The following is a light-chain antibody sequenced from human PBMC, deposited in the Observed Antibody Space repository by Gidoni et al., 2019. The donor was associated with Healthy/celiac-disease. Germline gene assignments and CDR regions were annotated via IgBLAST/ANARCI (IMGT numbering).Light chain of an antibody. Sequence: DIVRTQSPLSRPVTPGEPASISCRSSQSLLHSNGYNYLDWYLQKPGQSPQLLIYLGSNRASGVPDRFSGSGSGTDFTLKISRVEAEDVGVYYCMQALQTPRTFXQXTKVEIK. J-gene: IGKJ1*01. CDR1: QSLLHSNGYNY. CDR2: LGS. CDR3: MQALQTPRT. V-gene: IGKV2-28*01.